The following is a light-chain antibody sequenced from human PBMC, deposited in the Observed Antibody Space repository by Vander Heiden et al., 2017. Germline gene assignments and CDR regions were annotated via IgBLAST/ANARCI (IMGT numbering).Light chain of an antibody. V-gene: IGLV1-51*01. CDR2: DND. CDR1: TS. CDR3: GTWDYSLGAWR. Sequence: QSMSTQPPSVSAAPGQKVTISCSGSTSKLLIYDNDKRPSGIPDRFSGSKAGTSATRGITGLQTGDEADDYCGTWDYSLGAWRFGGGTKLTVL. J-gene: IGLJ3*02.